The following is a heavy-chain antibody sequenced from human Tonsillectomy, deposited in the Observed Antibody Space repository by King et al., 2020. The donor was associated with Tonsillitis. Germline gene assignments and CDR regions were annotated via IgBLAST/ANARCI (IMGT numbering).Heavy chain of an antibody. V-gene: IGHV5-51*01. CDR2: IYPGDSDT. CDR1: GYSFTSYW. J-gene: IGHJ4*02. D-gene: IGHD2-2*01. Sequence: QLVQSGAEVKKPGESLKISCKSSGYSFTSYWIGWVRQMPGKGLEWMGIIYPGDSDTRYSPSFQGQVTFSADNSISTAYLQWSSLKASDTAMYYCARPAGYCSSTSAGCYFEYWGQGTLVTVSS. CDR3: ARPAGYCSSTSAGCYFEY.